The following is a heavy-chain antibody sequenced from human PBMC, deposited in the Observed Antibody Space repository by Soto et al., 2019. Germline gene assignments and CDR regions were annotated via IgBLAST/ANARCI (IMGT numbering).Heavy chain of an antibody. CDR3: AKALLVVVPAEADY. Sequence: PGGSLRPSCPASGFTFRSNAMSWVRKAQGKGLEWVSAISGSGGSTSYADSGKGRFTISRDNTKNTLYLQMNSLRAEDTAVYYCAKALLVVVPAEADYWGQGTLVTVSS. CDR1: GFTFRSNA. J-gene: IGHJ4*02. CDR2: ISGSGGST. D-gene: IGHD2-2*01. V-gene: IGHV3-23*01.